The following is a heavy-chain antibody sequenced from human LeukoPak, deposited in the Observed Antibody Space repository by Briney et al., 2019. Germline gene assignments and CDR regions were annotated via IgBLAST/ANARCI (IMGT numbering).Heavy chain of an antibody. Sequence: SETLSLTCTVSGGSISSSSYYWGWIRQPPGKGLEWIGSIYCSGSTYYNPSLKSRVTISEDTSNNQFSLKLSSVTAADTAVYYCARLSRLRYFDWLAAFDIWGQGTMVTVSS. D-gene: IGHD3-9*01. V-gene: IGHV4-39*01. CDR2: IYCSGST. CDR1: GGSISSSSYY. CDR3: ARLSRLRYFDWLAAFDI. J-gene: IGHJ3*02.